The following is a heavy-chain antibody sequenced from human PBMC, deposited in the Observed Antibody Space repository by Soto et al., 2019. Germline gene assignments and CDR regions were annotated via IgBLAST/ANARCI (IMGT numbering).Heavy chain of an antibody. Sequence: EASVKVSCKASGYTLTNYGISWVRQAPEQGLEWMGWIDTYNGNTHYAQKLQGRITMTTDTSTTTAYMELRSLTSDDTAVYYCAREYCSRTSCYGPEYWGQGTLVTISS. J-gene: IGHJ4*02. CDR2: IDTYNGNT. D-gene: IGHD2-2*01. CDR1: GYTLTNYG. V-gene: IGHV1-18*01. CDR3: AREYCSRTSCYGPEY.